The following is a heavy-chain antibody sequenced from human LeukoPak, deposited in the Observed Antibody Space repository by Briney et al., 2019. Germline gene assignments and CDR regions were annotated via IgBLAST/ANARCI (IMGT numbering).Heavy chain of an antibody. Sequence: ASVKVSCKASGYTFTSYDINWVRQATGQGLEWMGWMNPNSGNTGYAQKFQGRVTMTRNTSISTAYMELRSLRSDDTAVYYCARDRRAGYSSSSPDSVYWGQGTLVTVSS. D-gene: IGHD6-6*01. CDR1: GYTFTSYD. CDR3: ARDRRAGYSSSSPDSVY. J-gene: IGHJ4*02. V-gene: IGHV1-8*01. CDR2: MNPNSGNT.